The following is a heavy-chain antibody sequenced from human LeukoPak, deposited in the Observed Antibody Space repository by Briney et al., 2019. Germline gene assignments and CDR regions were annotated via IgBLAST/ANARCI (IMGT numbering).Heavy chain of an antibody. CDR2: IYSGGST. D-gene: IGHD6-13*01. Sequence: GGSLRLSCAASGFTVSSNYMSWVRQAPGKGLEWVSVIYSGGSTYYADSVKGRFTISRDNSKNTLYLQMNSLRAEDTAGYYCARDSVAAGYYYYYYMDVWGKGTTVTVSS. J-gene: IGHJ6*03. CDR1: GFTVSSNY. CDR3: ARDSVAAGYYYYYYMDV. V-gene: IGHV3-53*01.